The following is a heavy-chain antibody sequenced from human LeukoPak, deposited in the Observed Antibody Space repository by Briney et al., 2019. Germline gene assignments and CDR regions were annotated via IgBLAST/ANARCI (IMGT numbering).Heavy chain of an antibody. CDR1: GGSISSSNW. J-gene: IGHJ4*02. Sequence: TTSETLSLTCAVSGGSISSSNWWSWVRQPPGNGLEWIGEINHSGSTNYNPPLKSRVTISVDTSKNQFSLKLSSVTAADTAVYYCATRTHWGQGTLVTVSS. CDR2: INHSGST. CDR3: ATRTH. V-gene: IGHV4-4*02.